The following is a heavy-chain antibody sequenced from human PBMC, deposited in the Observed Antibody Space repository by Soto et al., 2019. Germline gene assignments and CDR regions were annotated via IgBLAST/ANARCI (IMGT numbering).Heavy chain of an antibody. D-gene: IGHD2-21*01. CDR3: ARHIAVSGTRGFDH. Sequence: QVQLQESGPGLMKPSGTLSLTCAVPGGSITSKWWSWVRQHPGKGLEWIAAIFHTGRANYNPSRMGRLTISLDKSRNHLSLHLNSVTAADPAVYYCARHIAVSGTRGFDHWGQGTLVTVSS. CDR2: IFHTGRA. V-gene: IGHV4-4*02. CDR1: GGSITSKW. J-gene: IGHJ4*02.